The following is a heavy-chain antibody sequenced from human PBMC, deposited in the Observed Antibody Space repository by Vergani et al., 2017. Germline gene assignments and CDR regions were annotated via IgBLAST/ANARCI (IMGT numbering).Heavy chain of an antibody. CDR2: INPNSGNT. CDR1: GYTFTSYD. CDR3: ARAYYDFWSGYYNAFDI. J-gene: IGHJ3*02. D-gene: IGHD3-3*01. V-gene: IGHV1-8*01. Sequence: QVQLVQSGAEVKKPGASVKVSCKASGYTFTSYDINWVRQATGQGLEWMGWINPNSGNTGYAQKFQGRVTMTRNTSISTAYMELSSLRSEDTAVYYCARAYYDFWSGYYNAFDIWGQGTMVTVSS.